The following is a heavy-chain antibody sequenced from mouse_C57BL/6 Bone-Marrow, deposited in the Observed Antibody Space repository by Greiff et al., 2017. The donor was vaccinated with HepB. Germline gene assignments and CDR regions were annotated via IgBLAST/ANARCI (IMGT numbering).Heavy chain of an antibody. V-gene: IGHV4-1*01. D-gene: IGHD2-3*01. CDR1: GIDFSRYW. CDR3: ARRGYDGYYSYWYFDV. CDR2: INPDSSTI. Sequence: EVKLLQSGGGLVQPGGSLKLSCAASGIDFSRYWMSWVRRAPGKGLEWIGEINPDSSTINYAPSLKDKFIISRDNAKNTLYLQMSKVRSEDTALYYCARRGYDGYYSYWYFDVWGTGTTVTVSS. J-gene: IGHJ1*03.